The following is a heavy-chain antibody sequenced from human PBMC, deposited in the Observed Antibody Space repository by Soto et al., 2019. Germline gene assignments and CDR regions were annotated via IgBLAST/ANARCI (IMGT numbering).Heavy chain of an antibody. Sequence: SETLSLTCAVYGGSFSGYYWSWIRQPPGKGLEWIGEINHSGSTNYNPSLKSRVTISVDTSKNQFSLKLSSVTAADTAVYYCARNTIFGPNFFDYWGQGTLVIVSS. D-gene: IGHD3-3*01. J-gene: IGHJ4*02. CDR2: INHSGST. V-gene: IGHV4-34*01. CDR1: GGSFSGYY. CDR3: ARNTIFGPNFFDY.